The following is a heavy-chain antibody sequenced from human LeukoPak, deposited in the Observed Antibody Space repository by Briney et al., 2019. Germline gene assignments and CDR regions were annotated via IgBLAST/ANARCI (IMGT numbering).Heavy chain of an antibody. D-gene: IGHD3-3*02. V-gene: IGHV1-46*01. CDR3: AGLSALRCAISSCSSDY. J-gene: IGHJ4*02. Sequence: ASVKVSCKASGYTFTSYYMHWVRQAPGQGLEWMGIINPSGGSTSYAQKFQGRVTMTRDTSKNQFSLKLSFVTAADTAVYYCAGLSALRCAISSCSSDYWGQGTLVTVSS. CDR2: INPSGGST. CDR1: GYTFTSYY.